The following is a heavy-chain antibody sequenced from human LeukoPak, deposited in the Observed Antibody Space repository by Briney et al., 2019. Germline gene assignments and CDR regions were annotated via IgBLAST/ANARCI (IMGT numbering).Heavy chain of an antibody. CDR1: GFTFSSSA. J-gene: IGHJ4*02. CDR3: TREDDSSGYYRDPPFDY. D-gene: IGHD3-22*01. CDR2: ISSSGGST. V-gene: IGHV3-23*01. Sequence: PGGSLRLSCAASGFTFSSSAMSWVRQVPGKGLEWVSGISSSGGSTNYADSVRGRFTISRDNSKNTLYLQMNSLKTEDTAVYYCTREDDSSGYYRDPPFDYRGQGTLVTVSS.